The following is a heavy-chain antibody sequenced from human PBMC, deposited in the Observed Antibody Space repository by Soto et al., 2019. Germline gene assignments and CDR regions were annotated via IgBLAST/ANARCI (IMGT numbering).Heavy chain of an antibody. J-gene: IGHJ5*02. Sequence: GGSLGLSCAASGFTFSGYAMTWVRQAPGNGLEWVSAISGSGGSTYYADSVKGRFTISRDNSKNTLYLQMNSLRAEDTAVYYCAKYKFKSSSFRFDPWGQGTLVTVSS. D-gene: IGHD6-13*01. CDR1: GFTFSGYA. V-gene: IGHV3-23*01. CDR3: AKYKFKSSSFRFDP. CDR2: ISGSGGST.